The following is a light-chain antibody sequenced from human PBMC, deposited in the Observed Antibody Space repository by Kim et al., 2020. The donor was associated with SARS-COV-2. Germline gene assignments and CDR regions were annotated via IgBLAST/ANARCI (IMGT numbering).Light chain of an antibody. CDR2: AAS. CDR3: QKYNSAPQT. Sequence: ASVGDRVTITCRASQGISNYLAWYQQNPGKVPKLLIYAASTLQSGVPSRFSGSGSGTDFTRTISSLQPEDVATYYCQKYNSAPQTFGQGTKVDIK. V-gene: IGKV1-27*01. CDR1: QGISNY. J-gene: IGKJ1*01.